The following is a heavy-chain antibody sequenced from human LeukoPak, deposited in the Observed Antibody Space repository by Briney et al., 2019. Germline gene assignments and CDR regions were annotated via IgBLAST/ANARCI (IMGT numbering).Heavy chain of an antibody. CDR3: TRVRGRLLWFGELLAPTYYYYGMDV. D-gene: IGHD3-10*01. CDR2: IRSKAYGGTT. J-gene: IGHJ6*04. CDR1: GFTFGDYA. Sequence: GGSLRLSCTASGFTFGDYAMSWVRQAPGKGLEWVGFIRSKAYGGTTEYAASVKRRFTISRDDSKSIAYLQMNSLKTEDTAVYYCTRVRGRLLWFGELLAPTYYYYGMDVWGKGTTVTVSS. V-gene: IGHV3-49*04.